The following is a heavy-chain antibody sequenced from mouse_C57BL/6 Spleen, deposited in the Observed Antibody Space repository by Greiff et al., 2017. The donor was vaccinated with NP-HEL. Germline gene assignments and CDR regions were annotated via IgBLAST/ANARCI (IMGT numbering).Heavy chain of an antibody. CDR2: INPNNGGT. CDR3: ARSEVYGNYDYYAMDY. CDR1: GYTFTDYY. Sequence: EVQLQQSGPELVKPGASVKISCKASGYTFTDYYMNWVKQSHGKSLEWIGDINPNNGGTSHNQKFKGKATLTVDKSSSTAYMELRSLTSEDSAVYYCARSEVYGNYDYYAMDYWGQGTSVTVSS. D-gene: IGHD2-1*01. J-gene: IGHJ4*01. V-gene: IGHV1-26*01.